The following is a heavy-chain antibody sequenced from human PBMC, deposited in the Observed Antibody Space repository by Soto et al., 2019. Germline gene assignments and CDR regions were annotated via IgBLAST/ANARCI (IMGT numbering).Heavy chain of an antibody. V-gene: IGHV3-74*01. CDR3: ARDPSSQIAIRDY. Sequence: EVQLVESGGGLVQPGGSLRLSCAASGFTFSSYWMHWVRQAPGKGLVWVSRINSDGSSTCYADSVKGRFTISRDNAKNTLYLQMNSLRAEDTSVYYCARDPSSQIAIRDYGGQGTLVTVSS. J-gene: IGHJ4*02. CDR2: INSDGSST. CDR1: GFTFSSYW. D-gene: IGHD2-21*01.